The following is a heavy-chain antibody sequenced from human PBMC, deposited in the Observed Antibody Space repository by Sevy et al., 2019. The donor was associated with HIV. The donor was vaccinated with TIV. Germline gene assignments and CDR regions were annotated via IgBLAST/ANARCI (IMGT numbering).Heavy chain of an antibody. CDR3: ARGLFDY. J-gene: IGHJ4*02. V-gene: IGHV4-61*01. Sequence: ETLSLTCTVSGDSVSGGNYYWSWIRQPPGKGLEWIGFIYYSGSTNYNPSLKSRVTISIDTSKNQFSLRLTSVTAADTAVYYCARGLFDYWGQGALVTVSS. CDR1: GDSVSGGNYY. CDR2: IYYSGST.